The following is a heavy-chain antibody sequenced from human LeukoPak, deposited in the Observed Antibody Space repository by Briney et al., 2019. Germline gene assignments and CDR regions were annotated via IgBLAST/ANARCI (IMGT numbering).Heavy chain of an antibody. CDR2: ISAYNGNT. Sequence: ASVKVSCKASGYTLTAYYIHWLRQAPGQGLEWMGWISAYNGNTNYAQKLQGRVTMTTDTSTSTAYMELRSLRSDDTAVYYCARGGSGWGYFDWLLYRYGMDVWGQGTTVTVSS. V-gene: IGHV1-18*04. CDR1: GYTLTAYY. D-gene: IGHD3-9*01. J-gene: IGHJ6*02. CDR3: ARGGSGWGYFDWLLYRYGMDV.